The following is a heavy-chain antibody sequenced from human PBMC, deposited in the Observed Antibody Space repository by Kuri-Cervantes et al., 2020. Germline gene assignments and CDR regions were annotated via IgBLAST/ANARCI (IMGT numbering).Heavy chain of an antibody. D-gene: IGHD6-19*01. V-gene: IGHV3-23*01. CDR3: VKGVWQWLAN. Sequence: GGSLRLSCAASGFTFDDYAMHWVRQAPGKGLEWVSGITDNGGGTFYADFAKGRFTISRDNSKNTLYLQMNSLRAEDTALYYCVKGVWQWLANWGQGTLVTVSS. J-gene: IGHJ4*02. CDR1: GFTFDDYA. CDR2: ITDNGGGT.